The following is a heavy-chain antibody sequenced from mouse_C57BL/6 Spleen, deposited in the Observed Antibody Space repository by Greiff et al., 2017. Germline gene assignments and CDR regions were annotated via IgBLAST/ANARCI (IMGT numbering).Heavy chain of an antibody. D-gene: IGHD2-3*01. CDR3: ARGWGFAY. CDR1: GFTFSSYA. J-gene: IGHJ3*01. V-gene: IGHV5-4*01. Sequence: EVQVVESGGGLVKPGGSLKLSCAASGFTFSSYAMSWVRQTPEKRLEWVATISDGGSYTYYPDNVKGRFTISRDNAKNNLYLQMSHLKSEDTAMYYCARGWGFAYWGQGTLVTVSA. CDR2: ISDGGSYT.